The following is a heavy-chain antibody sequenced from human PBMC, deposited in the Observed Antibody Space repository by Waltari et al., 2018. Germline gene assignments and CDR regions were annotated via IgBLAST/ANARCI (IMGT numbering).Heavy chain of an antibody. Sequence: QVQLQQWGAGRLKPSETLSLTCAVYGWSFSGYYWSCIRQPPGKGLEWIGEINHSGSTNYNPSLKSRVTISVDTSKNQFSLKLSSVTAADTAVYYCARVQDILTGYYAALDYWGQGTLVTVSS. CDR3: ARVQDILTGYYAALDY. CDR2: INHSGST. V-gene: IGHV4-34*01. J-gene: IGHJ4*02. D-gene: IGHD3-9*01. CDR1: GWSFSGYY.